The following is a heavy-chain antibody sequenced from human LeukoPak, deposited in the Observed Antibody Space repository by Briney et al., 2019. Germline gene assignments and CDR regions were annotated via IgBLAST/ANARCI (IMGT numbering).Heavy chain of an antibody. J-gene: IGHJ4*02. CDR1: GFTFSNYW. CDR3: ASPPFSNIAAVKPAYN. D-gene: IGHD2-2*01. Sequence: PGGSLRLSCAASGFTFSNYWMSWVRQAPGKGLEWVANIKQDGSEKYYMDSVKGRFTISRDNAKNSLYLQMNSLRDEDTAVYYCASPPFSNIAAVKPAYNRGQGTLVTVSS. V-gene: IGHV3-7*01. CDR2: IKQDGSEK.